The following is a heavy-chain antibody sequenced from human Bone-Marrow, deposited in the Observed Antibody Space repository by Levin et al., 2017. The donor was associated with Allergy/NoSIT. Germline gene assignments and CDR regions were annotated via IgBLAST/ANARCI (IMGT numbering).Heavy chain of an antibody. J-gene: IGHJ5*01. CDR1: GGTFVGYY. CDR2: INHAGRT. V-gene: IGHV4-34*01. Sequence: SETLSLTCAVSGGTFVGYYWTWIRQPPGKGLEWIGEINHAGRTNYNPSLTSRVTIDTSRNQVSLSLSSVTAADTAMYYCARGRGYCSGDSCYSNWFDSWGQGTLVTVSS. D-gene: IGHD2-15*01. CDR3: ARGRGYCSGDSCYSNWFDS.